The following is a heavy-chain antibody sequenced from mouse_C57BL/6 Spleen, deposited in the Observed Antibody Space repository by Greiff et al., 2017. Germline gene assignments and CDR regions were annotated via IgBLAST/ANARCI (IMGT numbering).Heavy chain of an antibody. J-gene: IGHJ1*03. Sequence: EVKLMESGPELVKPGASVKISCKASGYSFTGYYMNWVKQSPEKSLEWIGEINPSTGGTTYNQKFKAKATLTVDKSSSTAYMQLKSLTSEDSAVYYCARSGYDGYYGYFDVWGTGTTVTVSS. CDR1: GYSFTGYY. CDR2: INPSTGGT. CDR3: ARSGYDGYYGYFDV. V-gene: IGHV1-42*01. D-gene: IGHD2-3*01.